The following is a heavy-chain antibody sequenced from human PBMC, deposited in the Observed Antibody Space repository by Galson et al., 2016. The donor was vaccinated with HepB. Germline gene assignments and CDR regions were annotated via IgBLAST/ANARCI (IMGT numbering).Heavy chain of an antibody. J-gene: IGHJ4*02. CDR3: VKDGGTYVGASGEPGHY. D-gene: IGHD3-16*01. CDR2: ITLDSGNI. CDR1: GFKFDDYA. V-gene: IGHV3-9*01. Sequence: SLRLSCAASGFKFDDYAMHWVRRRPGKGLEWVSGITLDSGNIVYADSVKGRFTISRDNAKSSLFLQMNSLRPEDKAFYYCVKDGGTYVGASGEPGHYWGPGTLVTVSS.